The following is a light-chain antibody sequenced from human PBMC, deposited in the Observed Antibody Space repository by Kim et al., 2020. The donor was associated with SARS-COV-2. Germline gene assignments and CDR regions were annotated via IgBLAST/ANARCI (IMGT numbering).Light chain of an antibody. J-gene: IGLJ3*02. Sequence: SYELTQPSSVSVSPGQTARITCSGDILKKKYARWFQQKPGQAPVLLIYKDSERPSGIPERFSASSSGTTVTLTISGAQAEDEADYYCYSGAENNRVFGGGTQLTVL. CDR1: ILKKKY. CDR2: KDS. V-gene: IGLV3-27*01. CDR3: YSGAENNRV.